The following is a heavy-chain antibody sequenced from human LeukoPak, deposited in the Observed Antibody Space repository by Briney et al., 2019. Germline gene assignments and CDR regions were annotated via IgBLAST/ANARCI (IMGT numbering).Heavy chain of an antibody. CDR1: GFTFSSYA. Sequence: PGGSLRLSCTASGFTFSSYAMHWVRQAPGKGLEWAAVISYDGSNKYYADSMKGRFTISRDNSKNTLYLQMNSLRAEDTAVYYCARDRIVVVPAVYYYYGMDVWGQGTTVTVSS. V-gene: IGHV3-30-3*01. CDR3: ARDRIVVVPAVYYYYGMDV. J-gene: IGHJ6*02. D-gene: IGHD2-2*01. CDR2: ISYDGSNK.